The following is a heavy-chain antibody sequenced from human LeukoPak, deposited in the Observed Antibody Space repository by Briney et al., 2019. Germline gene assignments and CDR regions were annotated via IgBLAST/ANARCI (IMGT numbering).Heavy chain of an antibody. V-gene: IGHV3-30*04. J-gene: IGHJ6*03. CDR3: ARDPYSGRYGDYYYYYYMDV. CDR1: GFTFSTYT. CDR2: VLYDGETK. Sequence: GGSLRLSCAASGFTFSTYTLHWVRQAPGKGLEWVAVVLYDGETKYYADSVKGRFTISRDNAKNSLYLQMNSLRAEDTAVYYCARDPYSGRYGDYYYYYYMDVWGKGTTVTVSS. D-gene: IGHD1-26*01.